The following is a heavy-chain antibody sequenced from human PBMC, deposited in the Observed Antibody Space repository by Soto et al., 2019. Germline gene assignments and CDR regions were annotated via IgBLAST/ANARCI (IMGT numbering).Heavy chain of an antibody. CDR2: IIPIFGTA. CDR1: GGTFSSYA. V-gene: IGHV1-69*12. CDR3: ARWCGDGPLDY. D-gene: IGHD2-15*01. Sequence: QVQLVQSGAEVKKPGSSVKVSCKASGGTFSSYAISWVRQAPGQGLEWMGGIIPIFGTANYAQKFQGRVTITEDESPSPAYMELSSLRSENADVYYCARWCGDGPLDYWGQGTLVTVSS. J-gene: IGHJ4*02.